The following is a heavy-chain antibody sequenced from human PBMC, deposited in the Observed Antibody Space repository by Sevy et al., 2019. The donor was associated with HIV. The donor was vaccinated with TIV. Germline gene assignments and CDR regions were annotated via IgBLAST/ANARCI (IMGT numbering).Heavy chain of an antibody. CDR3: ARQLHYYYGMDV. CDR2: INSDGSST. D-gene: IGHD2-2*01. J-gene: IGHJ6*02. V-gene: IGHV3-74*01. Sequence: GGSLRLSCAASGFTFSSYWMHWVRQAPGKGLVWVSRINSDGSSTSYADSVKGQFTISRDNAKNTLYLQMNSLRAEDTAVYYCARQLHYYYGMDVWGQGTTVTVSS. CDR1: GFTFSSYW.